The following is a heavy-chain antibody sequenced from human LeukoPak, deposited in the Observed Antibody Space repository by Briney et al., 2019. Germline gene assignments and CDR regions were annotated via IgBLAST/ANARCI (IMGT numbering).Heavy chain of an antibody. CDR1: GYTFTGYY. J-gene: IGHJ4*02. Sequence: GASVKVSCKASGYTFTGYYMHWVRQAPGQGLEWMGWINPNSGGTYYSQKFQGRVTMTRDTSISTAYMEVSRLRSDDTAVYYCAMSHSLGGSQQLPALDYWGQGTLVTVSS. CDR3: AMSHSLGGSQQLPALDY. D-gene: IGHD6-13*01. CDR2: INPNSGGT. V-gene: IGHV1-2*02.